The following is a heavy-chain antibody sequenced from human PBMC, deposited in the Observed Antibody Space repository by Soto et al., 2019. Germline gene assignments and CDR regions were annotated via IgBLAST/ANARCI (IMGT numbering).Heavy chain of an antibody. D-gene: IGHD3-22*01. V-gene: IGHV2-5*01. CDR3: ALRLVSSFVY. CDR1: VVSLTTNKVD. Sequence: QITLKASGPTLAKPTQPLTLTCTVSVVSLTTNKVDVGWIRQPPGKALEWLVVIYGNEDKRYSPSLKSSLTITKDTSKNQVVLTMTNMDPVDTSTSCCALRLVSSFVYWGQGTLVTVSS. J-gene: IGHJ4*02. CDR2: IYGNEDK.